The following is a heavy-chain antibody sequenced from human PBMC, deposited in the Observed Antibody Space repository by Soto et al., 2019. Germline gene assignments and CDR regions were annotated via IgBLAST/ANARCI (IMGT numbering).Heavy chain of an antibody. V-gene: IGHV4-31*03. CDR3: ARTRGPGAGAFDI. J-gene: IGHJ3*02. Sequence: SETLSLTCTVSGGSISSSSYYWGWIRQHPGKGLEWIGYIYYSGSTYYNPSLKSRVTISVDTSKNQFSLKLSSVTAADTAVYYCARTRGPGAGAFDIWGQGTMVTVSS. CDR2: IYYSGST. D-gene: IGHD3-10*01. CDR1: GGSISSSSYY.